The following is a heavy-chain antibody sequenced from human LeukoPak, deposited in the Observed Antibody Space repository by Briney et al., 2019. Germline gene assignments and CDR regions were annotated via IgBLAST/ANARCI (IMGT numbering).Heavy chain of an antibody. V-gene: IGHV3-23*01. Sequence: GGSLRLSCAASAFTFSSYAMSWVRQAPGKGLEWVSGVSGSGGSTYYADSVKGRFTISRDNSKNTLNLQLNSLRVEDTAEYYCAKTLRESSGREYFDLWGRGTLVTVSS. D-gene: IGHD6-19*01. CDR1: AFTFSSYA. CDR3: AKTLRESSGREYFDL. J-gene: IGHJ2*01. CDR2: VSGSGGST.